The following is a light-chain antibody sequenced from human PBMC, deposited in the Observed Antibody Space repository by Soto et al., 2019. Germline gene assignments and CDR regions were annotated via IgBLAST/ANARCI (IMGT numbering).Light chain of an antibody. CDR2: DNN. V-gene: IGLV1-40*01. J-gene: IGLJ2*01. CDR1: RSNLGAGFG. CDR3: QSYDTSLRGVV. Sequence: QAVVTQPPSVSGAPGQRVTISCTGSRSNLGAGFGVHWYQQLPGTAPKLLIYDNNNRPSGVPDRFSGSKSGTSASLAITGLQAEDEAVYSCQSYDTSLRGVVFGGGTKLTVL.